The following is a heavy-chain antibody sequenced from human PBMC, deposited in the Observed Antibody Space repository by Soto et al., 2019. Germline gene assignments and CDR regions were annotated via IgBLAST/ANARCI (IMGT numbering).Heavy chain of an antibody. CDR2: IYYSGST. D-gene: IGHD4-4*01. CDR3: ARVTKGHGYDY. V-gene: IGHV4-59*01. J-gene: IGHJ4*02. Sequence: KTSETLSLTCTVSGGSISSYYWSWIRQPPGKGLEWIGYIYYSGSTNYNPSLKSRVTISVDTSKNQFSLKLSSVTAADTAVYYCARVTKGHGYDYWGQGTLVTVSS. CDR1: GGSISSYY.